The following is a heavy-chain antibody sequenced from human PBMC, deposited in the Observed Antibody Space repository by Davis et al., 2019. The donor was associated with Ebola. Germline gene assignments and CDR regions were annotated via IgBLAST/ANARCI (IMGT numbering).Heavy chain of an antibody. CDR3: AKNNWNDFIILDY. J-gene: IGHJ4*02. V-gene: IGHV3-21*04. CDR2: ISSSSSYI. CDR1: GFTFSSYG. D-gene: IGHD1-1*01. Sequence: PGGSLRLSCAASGFTFSSYGMHWVRQAPGKGLEWVSSISSSSSYIYYADSVKGRFTISRDNAKNSLYLQMNSLRAEDTAVYYCAKNNWNDFIILDYWGQGTLVTVSS.